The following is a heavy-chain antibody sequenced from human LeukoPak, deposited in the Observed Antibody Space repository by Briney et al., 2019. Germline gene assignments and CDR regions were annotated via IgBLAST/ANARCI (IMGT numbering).Heavy chain of an antibody. D-gene: IGHD4-17*01. CDR3: VRENFGDYGDAFDI. CDR2: INPDGSTT. J-gene: IGHJ3*02. Sequence: GGSLRLSCAASGFTFSSSWMHWVRQTPGKGLVWVSRINPDGSTTSHADSVKGRFTISRDNAKNSLYLQMNSLRAEDTAVYYCVRENFGDYGDAFDIWGQGTMVTVSS. CDR1: GFTFSSSW. V-gene: IGHV3-74*01.